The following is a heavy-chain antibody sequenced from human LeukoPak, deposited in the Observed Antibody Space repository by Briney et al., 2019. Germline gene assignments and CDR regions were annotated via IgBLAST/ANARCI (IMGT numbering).Heavy chain of an antibody. Sequence: PSETLSLTCTVSGATISRYYWSWIRQPPGKGLECIGYIDYNGDTYYNPSLKSRVTISVDTSKSQFSLKLTSVTAADTAVYYCARLKSRDGYGFDSWGQGALVTVSS. D-gene: IGHD5-24*01. CDR2: IDYNGDT. V-gene: IGHV4-59*08. CDR3: ARLKSRDGYGFDS. CDR1: GATISRYY. J-gene: IGHJ4*02.